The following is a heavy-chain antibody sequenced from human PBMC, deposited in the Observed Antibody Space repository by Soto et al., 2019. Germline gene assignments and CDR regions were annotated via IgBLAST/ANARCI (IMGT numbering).Heavy chain of an antibody. Sequence: SETLSLTCNVSGASLSGYYWSWIRQPPGKGLEWIGRIYATGSTDYNPSLKSRITMSVDTSKNQFSLKVTSVTAADTAIYFCAKLNTGDWYGVDYWGQGTLVTVSS. CDR1: GASLSGYY. CDR3: AKLNTGDWYGVDY. V-gene: IGHV4-4*07. D-gene: IGHD6-19*01. J-gene: IGHJ4*02. CDR2: IYATGST.